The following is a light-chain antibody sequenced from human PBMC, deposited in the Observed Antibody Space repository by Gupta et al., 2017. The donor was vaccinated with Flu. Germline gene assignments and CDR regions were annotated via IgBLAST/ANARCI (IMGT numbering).Light chain of an antibody. J-gene: IGLJ1*01. CDR3: CSYAGSYTYV. CDR1: SSDVGGYNY. V-gene: IGLV2-11*01. Sequence: SVPISCTGTSSDVGGYNYVSWYQHHSGKAPKLMIYDVSKRPSGVPDRFSGSKSGNTASLTISGLQAEDEADYYCCSYAGSYTYVFGTGTKVTVL. CDR2: DVS.